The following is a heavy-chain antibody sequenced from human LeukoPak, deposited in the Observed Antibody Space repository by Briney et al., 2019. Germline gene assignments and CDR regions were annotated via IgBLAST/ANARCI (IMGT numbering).Heavy chain of an antibody. D-gene: IGHD2-2*01. CDR2: ISPYHGNT. CDR3: ARDFEPADNPYSYYYMDV. V-gene: IGHV1-18*01. CDR1: GYTFTRYP. J-gene: IGHJ6*03. Sequence: ASVKVSCKASGYTFTRYPINWVRQAPGQGLEWMGWISPYHGNTNYAQTLQGRVTMTTDTSTSTVYMELRSLRSDDTAVYYCARDFEPADNPYSYYYMDVWGAGTTVTVSS.